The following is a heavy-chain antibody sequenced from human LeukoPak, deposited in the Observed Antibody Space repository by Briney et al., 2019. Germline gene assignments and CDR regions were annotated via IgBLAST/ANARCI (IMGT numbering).Heavy chain of an antibody. J-gene: IGHJ4*02. CDR1: GFTFSNYG. Sequence: GGSLRLSCAASGFTFSNYGMSWVRQAPGKGLEWVSVIRGSGGGTYYADSVKGRFTISRDNSKNTVYLQMNSLRAEDTAEYYCVKARMPHCGTDCLESWGQGTLVTVSS. V-gene: IGHV3-23*01. CDR2: IRGSGGGT. CDR3: VKARMPHCGTDCLES. D-gene: IGHD2-21*02.